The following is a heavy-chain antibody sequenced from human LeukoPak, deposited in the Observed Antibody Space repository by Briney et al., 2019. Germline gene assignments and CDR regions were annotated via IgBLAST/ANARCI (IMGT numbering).Heavy chain of an antibody. Sequence: GGSLRVSCAASGFTFSSYGMHWVRQAPGKGLEWVAVISYDGSNKYYADSVKGRFTISRDNSKNTLYLQMDSLRAEDTAVYYCAKDLKGARGYFDYWGQGTLVTVSS. V-gene: IGHV3-30*18. CDR2: ISYDGSNK. D-gene: IGHD1-26*01. CDR1: GFTFSSYG. CDR3: AKDLKGARGYFDY. J-gene: IGHJ4*02.